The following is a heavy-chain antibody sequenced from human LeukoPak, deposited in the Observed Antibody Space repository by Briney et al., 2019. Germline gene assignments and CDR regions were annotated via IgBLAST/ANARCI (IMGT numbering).Heavy chain of an antibody. D-gene: IGHD1-26*01. CDR1: GFTFSSYA. CDR3: GKGELRMITPGLDY. V-gene: IGHV3-23*01. J-gene: IGHJ4*01. Sequence: GGSLRLSCAASGFTFSSYAITWVRQAPGKGLEWVSAVSSNVAKTYYADSVKGRFTISRDNSKNMVFLQMKRLRAEDTAVYYGGKGELRMITPGLDYCGQGTLATVYS. CDR2: VSSNVAKT.